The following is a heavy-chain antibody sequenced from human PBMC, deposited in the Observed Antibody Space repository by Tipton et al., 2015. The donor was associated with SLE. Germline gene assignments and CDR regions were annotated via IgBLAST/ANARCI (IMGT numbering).Heavy chain of an antibody. CDR1: GVSTRSSSYY. D-gene: IGHD1-1*01. V-gene: IGHV4-39*07. J-gene: IGHJ6*03. Sequence: TLSLTCTVSGVSTRSSSYYWGWIRQPPGKGLDWIGTILDGGYTYYNPSLKSRVTISVDTSKNQFSLRLSSVTAADTAVYYCAREGVTTRRAYYYYYMDVWGKGTTVTISS. CDR3: AREGVTTRRAYYYYYMDV. CDR2: ILDGGYT.